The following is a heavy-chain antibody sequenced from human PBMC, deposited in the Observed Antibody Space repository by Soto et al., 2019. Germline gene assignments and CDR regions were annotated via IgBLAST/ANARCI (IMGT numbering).Heavy chain of an antibody. Sequence: ASVKVSCEASGYTFTSYYMHWVRQAPGQGLEWMGVINPSGGSTSYAQKFQGRVTMTRDTSTSTVYMELSSLRSEDTAVYYCARGYYDFWRGYPRTDGMDVWGQGTTVTVSS. J-gene: IGHJ6*02. CDR2: INPSGGST. CDR3: ARGYYDFWRGYPRTDGMDV. D-gene: IGHD3-3*01. CDR1: GYTFTSYY. V-gene: IGHV1-46*01.